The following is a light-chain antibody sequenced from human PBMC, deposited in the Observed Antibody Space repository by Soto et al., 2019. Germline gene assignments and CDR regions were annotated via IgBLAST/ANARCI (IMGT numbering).Light chain of an antibody. J-gene: IGLJ1*01. Sequence: QSALTEPPSASGSPGQSVTISCTGTRSDVGRYNYVSWYQQHPGKAPKLMISEVNKRASGVPDRFSGSKSGNTASLTVSGLQAEDEADYYCSSYAGTPFVFGTGTKVTVL. V-gene: IGLV2-8*01. CDR3: SSYAGTPFV. CDR2: EVN. CDR1: RSDVGRYNY.